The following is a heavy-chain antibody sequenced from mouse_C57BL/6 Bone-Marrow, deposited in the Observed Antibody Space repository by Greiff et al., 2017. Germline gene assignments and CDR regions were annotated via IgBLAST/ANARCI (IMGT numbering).Heavy chain of an antibody. CDR3: ARRAQATYFDY. CDR2: IYPRDGST. D-gene: IGHD3-2*02. V-gene: IGHV1-85*01. Sequence: VKLVESGPELVKPGASVKLSCKASGYTFTSYDINWVKQRPGQGLEWIGWIYPRDGSTKYNEKFKGKATLTVDTSSSTAYMELHSLTSEDSAVYFCARRAQATYFDYWGQGTTLTVSS. CDR1: GYTFTSYD. J-gene: IGHJ2*01.